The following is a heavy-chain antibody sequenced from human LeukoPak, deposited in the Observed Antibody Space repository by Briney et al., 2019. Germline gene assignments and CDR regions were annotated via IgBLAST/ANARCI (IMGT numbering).Heavy chain of an antibody. Sequence: SETLSLTCTVSGGSISGYYWSWIRQPPGKGLELIGFIYYSGSTKYNPSLKSRVTISGDTSKNQFSLKLTSVTAADTAVYYCARYGSGSYSDDHFQHWGQGTLVTVSS. CDR1: GGSISGYY. J-gene: IGHJ1*01. CDR2: IYYSGST. CDR3: ARYGSGSYSDDHFQH. V-gene: IGHV4-59*08. D-gene: IGHD3-10*01.